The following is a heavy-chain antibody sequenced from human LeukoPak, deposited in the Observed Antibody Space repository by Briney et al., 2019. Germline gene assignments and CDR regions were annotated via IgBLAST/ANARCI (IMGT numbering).Heavy chain of an antibody. CDR2: INPNSGGT. Sequence: GASVKVSCKASGYTFTGYYMHWVRQAPGQGLERMGWINPNSGGTNYAQKFQGRVTMTRDTSISTAYMELSRLRSDDTAVYYCARDLIVGATEKYYYYYYMDVWGKGTTVTISS. CDR3: ARDLIVGATEKYYYYYYMDV. V-gene: IGHV1-2*02. CDR1: GYTFTGYY. J-gene: IGHJ6*03. D-gene: IGHD1-26*01.